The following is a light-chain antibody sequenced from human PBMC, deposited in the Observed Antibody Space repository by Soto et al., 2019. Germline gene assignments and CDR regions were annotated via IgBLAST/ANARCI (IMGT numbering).Light chain of an antibody. CDR1: QSVSSSY. CDR2: GAS. Sequence: EIVLTQSPVTLSLSPGERATLSCRASQSVSSSYLAWYQQKPGQAPRLLLYGASSRATGIPDRFSGSGSGTDFTLTISSLQSEDFAVYHCQQYNNWPPITFGQGTRLEIK. J-gene: IGKJ5*01. CDR3: QQYNNWPPIT. V-gene: IGKV3-20*01.